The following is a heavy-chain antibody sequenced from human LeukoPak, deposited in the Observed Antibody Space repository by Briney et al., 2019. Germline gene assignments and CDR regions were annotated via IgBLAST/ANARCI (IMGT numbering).Heavy chain of an antibody. J-gene: IGHJ4*02. CDR2: ISYDGSNK. CDR3: AKRYGSSSWYFDY. CDR1: GFSFSSYG. Sequence: PGRSLRLSCAASGFSFSSYGMRWVRQAPGKGLEWVAVISYDGSNKYYADSVKGRFTISRDNSKNTLYLQMNSLRAEDTAVYYCAKRYGSSSWYFDYWGQGTLVTVSS. V-gene: IGHV3-30*18. D-gene: IGHD6-13*01.